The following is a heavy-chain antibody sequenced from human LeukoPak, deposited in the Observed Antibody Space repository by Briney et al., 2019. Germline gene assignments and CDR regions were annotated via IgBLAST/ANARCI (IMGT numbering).Heavy chain of an antibody. V-gene: IGHV4-30-4*08. CDR1: GGSISSGDYY. CDR3: AREATSAPPPNAVPNY. Sequence: PSQTLSLTCTVSGGSISSGDYYWSWIRQPPGQGLEWIGYIYYSGSTYYNPSLKSRVTISVDTSKNQFSLKLSSVTAADTAVYYCAREATSAPPPNAVPNYWGQGTLVTVSS. D-gene: IGHD5-12*01. J-gene: IGHJ4*02. CDR2: IYYSGST.